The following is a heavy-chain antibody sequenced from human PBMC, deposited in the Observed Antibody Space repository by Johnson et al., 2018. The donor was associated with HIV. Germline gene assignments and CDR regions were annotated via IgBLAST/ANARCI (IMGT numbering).Heavy chain of an antibody. CDR2: IKQDGSEK. J-gene: IGHJ3*02. V-gene: IGHV3-7*01. CDR1: GFTFSDYY. D-gene: IGHD2-2*01. CDR3: ARERTTGAFDI. Sequence: EVQLMESGGGVVQPGRSLRLSCAASGFTFSDYYMNWIRQAPGKGLEWVANIKQDGSEKYYVDSVKGRFTISRDNAKNSLYLQMNSLRAEDTAVYYCARERTTGAFDIWGQGTMVTVSS.